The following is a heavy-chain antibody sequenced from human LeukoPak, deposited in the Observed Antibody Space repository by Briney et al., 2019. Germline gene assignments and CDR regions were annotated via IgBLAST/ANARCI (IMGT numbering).Heavy chain of an antibody. V-gene: IGHV3-23*01. J-gene: IGHJ4*02. CDR1: GFTFSRYA. CDR3: ARVFDY. CDR2: ISDSGYNT. Sequence: PGGSLRLSCAASGFTFSRYAMNWVRQAPGKGLEWVSSISDSGYNTYYADSVKGRFTISRDNSKNTLYLQMNSLRAEDTAVYYCARVFDYWGQGTLVTVSS.